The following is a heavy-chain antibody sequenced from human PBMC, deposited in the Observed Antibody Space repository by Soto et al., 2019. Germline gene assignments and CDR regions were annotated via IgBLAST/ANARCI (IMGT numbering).Heavy chain of an antibody. D-gene: IGHD6-19*01. J-gene: IGHJ4*02. V-gene: IGHV3-23*01. CDR3: AKATTNGGWFNPFDS. CDR2: LSGSGTST. Sequence: LRLSCAASGFSFVNYAMNWVRQAPGKGLEWVSGLSGSGTSTYYADSVKGRFTISRDDSRDTLFLQMNSLTADDTTVYYCAKATTNGGWFNPFDSWGQGALVTVSS. CDR1: GFSFVNYA.